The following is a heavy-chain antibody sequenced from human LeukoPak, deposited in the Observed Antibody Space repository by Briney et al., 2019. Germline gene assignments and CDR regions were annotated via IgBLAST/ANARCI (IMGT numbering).Heavy chain of an antibody. CDR3: ARDSGESFDP. V-gene: IGHV3-48*01. CDR2: ISSSSSTI. CDR1: GFTFSGYS. J-gene: IGHJ5*02. Sequence: GGSLRLSCAVSGFTFSGYSMNWVRQAPGKGLEWVSYISSSSSTIYYADSVKGRFTISRDNAKNSLYLQMNSLRAEDTAVYYCARDSGESFDPWGQGTLVTVSS.